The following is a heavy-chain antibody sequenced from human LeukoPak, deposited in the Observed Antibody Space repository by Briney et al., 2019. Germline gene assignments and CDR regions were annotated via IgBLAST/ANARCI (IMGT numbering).Heavy chain of an antibody. V-gene: IGHV3-13*04. CDR3: ARAGAYDSSGYCQFDY. D-gene: IGHD3-22*01. CDR1: GFGFSSYD. Sequence: GGSLRLSCADSGFGFSSYDKHWVRQATGKGLEWVSAIGTVGDTYYPGSVKGRFTISRENAKNSLYLQMNSLRAGDTAVYYCARAGAYDSSGYCQFDYWGQGTLVTVSS. CDR2: IGTVGDT. J-gene: IGHJ4*02.